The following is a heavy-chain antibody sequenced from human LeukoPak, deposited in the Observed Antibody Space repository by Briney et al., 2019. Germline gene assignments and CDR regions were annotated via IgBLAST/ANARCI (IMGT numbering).Heavy chain of an antibody. CDR3: ARASYYYDSSGYYTAFDI. V-gene: IGHV1-46*01. CDR1: GYTFTSYY. J-gene: IGHJ3*02. D-gene: IGHD3-22*01. CDR2: INPSGGST. Sequence: AASVKVSCKASGYTFTSYYMHWVRQAPGQGPEWMGIINPSGGSTSYAQKFQGRVTMTRDTSTSTVYMELSSLRSEDTAVYYCARASYYYDSSGYYTAFDIWGQGTMVTVSS.